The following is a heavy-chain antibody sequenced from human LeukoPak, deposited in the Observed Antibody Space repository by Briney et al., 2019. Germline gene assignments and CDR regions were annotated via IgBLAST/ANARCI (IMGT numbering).Heavy chain of an antibody. D-gene: IGHD3-10*01. Sequence: SETLSLTCTVSGGSISSSSYYWGWIRQPPGKGLEWIGSIYYSGSTYYNPSLKSRVTISVDTSKNQFSLKLSSVTAADTAVYYCARTVRGVISSWGQGTLVTVSS. CDR2: IYYSGST. V-gene: IGHV4-39*01. J-gene: IGHJ4*02. CDR1: GGSISSSSYY. CDR3: ARTVRGVISS.